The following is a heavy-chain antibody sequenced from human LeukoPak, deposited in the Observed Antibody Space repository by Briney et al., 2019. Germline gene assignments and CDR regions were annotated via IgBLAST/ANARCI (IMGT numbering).Heavy chain of an antibody. D-gene: IGHD6-13*01. J-gene: IGHJ4*02. CDR2: INPNSGGT. CDR1: GYTFTGYY. Sequence: PEASVKVSCKASGYTFTGYYMHWVRQAPGQGLEWMGWINPNSGGTNYAQRFQGRVTMTSDTSTTTAYMGLSSLSSDDTAVYFCSRSSAAAGAVGYWGQGTQVTVSS. CDR3: SRSSAAAGAVGY. V-gene: IGHV1-2*02.